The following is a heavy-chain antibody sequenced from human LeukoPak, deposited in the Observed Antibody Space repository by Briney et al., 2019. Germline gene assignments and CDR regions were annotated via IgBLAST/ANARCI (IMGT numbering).Heavy chain of an antibody. CDR1: GFTVNTNY. D-gene: IGHD4-17*01. CDR2: LYHGGST. V-gene: IGHV3-53*01. Sequence: GGSLRLSCAASGFTVNTNYMSWVRQAPGKGLEWVSVLYHGGSTYYADSVKGRFTISRDNSNNTLYLQMKRLRVKDTAVYYCASDPPGAYGLGFWGQGTLVTGSS. J-gene: IGHJ4*02. CDR3: ASDPPGAYGLGF.